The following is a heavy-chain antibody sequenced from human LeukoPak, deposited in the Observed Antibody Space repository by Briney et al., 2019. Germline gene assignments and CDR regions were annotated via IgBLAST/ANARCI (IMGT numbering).Heavy chain of an antibody. CDR3: VRGYSFGPYGMDV. J-gene: IGHJ6*02. CDR1: GLNFDDSA. Sequence: GGSLRLSCVASGLNFDDSAMHWVRQAPGKGLEWVSAISGSGGSTYYADSVKGRFTISRDNSKNTLYLQMSSLRAEDTAVYFCVRGYSFGPYGMDVWGQGTTVTVSS. D-gene: IGHD2-15*01. V-gene: IGHV3-23*01. CDR2: ISGSGGST.